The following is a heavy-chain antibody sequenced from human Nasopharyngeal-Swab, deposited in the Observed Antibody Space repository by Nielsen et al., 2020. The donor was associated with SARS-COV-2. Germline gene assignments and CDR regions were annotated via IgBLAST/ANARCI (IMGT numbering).Heavy chain of an antibody. V-gene: IGHV1-69*01. J-gene: IGHJ4*02. Sequence: KISCAASGFTFSSYAISWVRQAPGQGLEWMGGIIPIFGTANYAQKFQGRVTITADESTSTAYMELSSLRSEDTAVYYCARVGAGIAAAGPRFDYWGQGTLVTVSS. D-gene: IGHD6-13*01. CDR3: ARVGAGIAAAGPRFDY. CDR1: GFTFSSYA. CDR2: IIPIFGTA.